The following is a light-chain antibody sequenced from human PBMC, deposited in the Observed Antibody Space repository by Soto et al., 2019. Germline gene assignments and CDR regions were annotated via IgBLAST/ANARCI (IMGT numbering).Light chain of an antibody. Sequence: EIVLTQSPDTLSLSPGERATLSCRASQSVSSDYLVWYQQKPGLPPRLLIYVASRRATGIPDRFSSSGSGTDFILTISILEPAEFAVYYCQHYDNTRPSVTVGPGTKVDIK. CDR2: VAS. J-gene: IGKJ3*01. CDR3: QHYDNTRPSVT. V-gene: IGKV3-20*01. CDR1: QSVSSDY.